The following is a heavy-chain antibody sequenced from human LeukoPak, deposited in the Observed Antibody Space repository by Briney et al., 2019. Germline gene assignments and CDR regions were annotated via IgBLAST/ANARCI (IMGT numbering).Heavy chain of an antibody. CDR3: AKEDAEWKYYFDY. CDR2: ISYDGSNK. CDR1: GFTFSSYG. Sequence: GGSLRLSCAASGFTFSSYGMHWVRQAPGKGLEWVAVISYDGSNKYYADSVKGRFTISRDNSKNTLYLQMNSLRAEDTAVYYCAKEDAEWKYYFDYWGRGTLVTVSS. J-gene: IGHJ4*02. D-gene: IGHD3-3*01. V-gene: IGHV3-30*18.